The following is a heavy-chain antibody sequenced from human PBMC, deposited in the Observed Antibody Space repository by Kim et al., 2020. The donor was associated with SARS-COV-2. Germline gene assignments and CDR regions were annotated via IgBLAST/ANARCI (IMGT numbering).Heavy chain of an antibody. CDR3: ARRYYYDSSGFDY. J-gene: IGHJ4*02. Sequence: YNPSLKSRVTLSVDRSKNQFSLKLSSVTAADTAVYYCARRYYYDSSGFDYWGQGTLVTVSS. V-gene: IGHV4-30-2*01. D-gene: IGHD3-22*01.